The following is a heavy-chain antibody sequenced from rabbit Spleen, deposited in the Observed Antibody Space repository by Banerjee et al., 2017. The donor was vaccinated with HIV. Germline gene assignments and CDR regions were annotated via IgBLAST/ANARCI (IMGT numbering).Heavy chain of an antibody. J-gene: IGHJ4*01. Sequence: EQLEESGGGLVKPEGSLTLTCKASGVSFSDKDVMCWVRQAPGKGLEWVACIYAGSSGGSCYASWAKGRFTIAKTSSTMVTLQMSSLTAAATATYFCARNGGMLNYELWGPGTLVSVS. D-gene: IGHD6-1*01. CDR2: IYAGSSGGS. CDR1: GVSFSDKDV. CDR3: ARNGGMLNYEL. V-gene: IGHV1S45*01.